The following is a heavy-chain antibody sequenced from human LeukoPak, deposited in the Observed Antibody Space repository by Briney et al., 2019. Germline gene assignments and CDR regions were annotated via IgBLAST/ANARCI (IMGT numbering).Heavy chain of an antibody. CDR2: IKSKTDGGTT. CDR1: GFTFSNAW. J-gene: IGHJ4*02. CDR3: TTPPIGVVELDFDY. V-gene: IGHV3-15*01. D-gene: IGHD2-21*01. Sequence: PGGSLRLSCAASGFTFSNAWMSWVRQAPGKGLEWVGRIKSKTDGGTTDYAAPVKGRFTISRDDSKNTLYLQMNSLKTEDTAVYYCTTPPIGVVELDFDYWGQGTLVTVSS.